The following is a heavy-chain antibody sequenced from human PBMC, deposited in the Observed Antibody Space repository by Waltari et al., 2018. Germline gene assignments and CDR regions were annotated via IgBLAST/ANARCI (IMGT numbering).Heavy chain of an antibody. CDR1: GFTFSSYA. Sequence: EVQLLESGGGLVQPGGSLRLSCAASGFTFSSYAMSWVRQAPGKGLEWVSAISGSGGSTYYADSVKGRFTISRDNSKNTLYLQMNSLRAEDTAVYYCVNDGGLRYLEWFLSGYWGQGTLVSVSP. CDR2: ISGSGGST. J-gene: IGHJ4*02. V-gene: IGHV3-23*01. D-gene: IGHD3-3*01. CDR3: VNDGGLRYLEWFLSGY.